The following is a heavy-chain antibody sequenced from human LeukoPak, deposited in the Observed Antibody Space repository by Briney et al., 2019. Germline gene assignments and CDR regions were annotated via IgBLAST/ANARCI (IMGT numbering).Heavy chain of an antibody. V-gene: IGHV4-31*03. CDR3: ARYMGPYYFDY. J-gene: IGHJ4*02. CDR2: IYYGGST. D-gene: IGHD1-26*01. Sequence: SQTLSLTCTVSGGSIRSGGWYWSWIRQHPGKGLEWIGYIYYGGSTNYNPSLKSRVTISVDTSKNQFSLKLSSVTAANTAVYYCARYMGPYYFDYWGQGTLVTVSS. CDR1: GGSIRSGGWY.